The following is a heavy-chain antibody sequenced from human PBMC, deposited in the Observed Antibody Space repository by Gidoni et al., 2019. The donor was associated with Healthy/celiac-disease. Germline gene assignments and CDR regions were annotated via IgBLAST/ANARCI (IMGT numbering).Heavy chain of an antibody. V-gene: IGHV3-11*01. D-gene: IGHD4-17*01. CDR2: ISSSGSTI. Sequence: QVQLVESGGGVVKPGGSMRLSCAASGFTFSDYYMSWIRQAPGKGLGWVSYISSSGSTIYYADSVTRRFTISRDHAKTSLYLQMNSLRAEATAVYYCAREVTTVTTARHHRPYYYYGMDVWGQGTTVTVSS. CDR1: GFTFSDYY. J-gene: IGHJ6*02. CDR3: AREVTTVTTARHHRPYYYYGMDV.